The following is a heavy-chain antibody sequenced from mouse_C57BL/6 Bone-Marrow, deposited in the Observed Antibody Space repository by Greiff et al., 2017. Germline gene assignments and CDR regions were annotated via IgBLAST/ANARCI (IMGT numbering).Heavy chain of an antibody. Sequence: QVQLQQSGAELVRPGASVTLSCKASGYTFTDYEMHWVKQTPVHGLEWIGAIDPETGGTAYNQKFKGKAILTADKSSSTAYMELRSLTSEDSAVYYCTREIYYDYDPGYWGQGTTLTVSS. CDR3: TREIYYDYDPGY. V-gene: IGHV1-15*01. CDR1: GYTFTDYE. D-gene: IGHD2-4*01. J-gene: IGHJ2*01. CDR2: IDPETGGT.